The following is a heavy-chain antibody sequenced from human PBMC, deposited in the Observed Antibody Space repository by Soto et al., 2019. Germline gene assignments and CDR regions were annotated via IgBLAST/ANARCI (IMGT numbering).Heavy chain of an antibody. CDR3: ARGFVQGGYYDFWSGYNYYYYGMDV. D-gene: IGHD3-3*01. V-gene: IGHV4-34*01. J-gene: IGHJ6*02. CDR1: GGSFSGYY. CDR2: INHSGST. Sequence: SETLSLTCAVYGGSFSGYYWSWIRQPPGKGLEWIGEINHSGSTNYNPSLKSRVTISVDTSKNQFSLKLSSVTAADTAVYYCARGFVQGGYYDFWSGYNYYYYGMDVWGQGTTVTVSS.